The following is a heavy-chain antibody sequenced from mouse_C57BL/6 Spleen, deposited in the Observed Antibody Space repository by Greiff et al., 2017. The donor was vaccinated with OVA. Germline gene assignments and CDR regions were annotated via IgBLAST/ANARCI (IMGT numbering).Heavy chain of an antibody. CDR1: GYTFTDYE. D-gene: IGHD1-1*01. V-gene: IGHV1-15*01. CDR2: IDPETGGT. Sequence: VQLKESGAELVRPGASVTLSCKASGYTFTDYEMHWVKQTPVHGLEWIGAIDPETGGTAYNQKFKGKAILTADKSSSTAYMELRSLTSEDSAVYYCTREGIYGSSSYFDYWGQGTTLTVSS. J-gene: IGHJ2*01. CDR3: TREGIYGSSSYFDY.